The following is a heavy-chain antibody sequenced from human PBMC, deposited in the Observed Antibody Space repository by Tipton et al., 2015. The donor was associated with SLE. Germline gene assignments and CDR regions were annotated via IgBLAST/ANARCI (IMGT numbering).Heavy chain of an antibody. CDR3: ARVPFYDFWKGPEDAFDI. Sequence: TLSLTCSVSGGSISSYSYYWGWIRQPPGKGLEWIGSISSSRSTYYNPSLRSRVIISVDTSKNQFSLNLTSLTAADTAVYYCARVPFYDFWKGPEDAFDIWGRGTMVTVSS. CDR2: ISSSRST. J-gene: IGHJ3*02. V-gene: IGHV4-39*07. CDR1: GGSISSYSYY. D-gene: IGHD3-3*01.